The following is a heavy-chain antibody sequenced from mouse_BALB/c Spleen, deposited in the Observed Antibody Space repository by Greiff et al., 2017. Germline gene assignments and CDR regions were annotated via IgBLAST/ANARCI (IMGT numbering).Heavy chain of an antibody. Sequence: VQLQQSGPELVRPGVSVKISCKGSSYTFTDYAMHWVKQSHAKSLEWIGVISTYYGNTNYNQKFKGKATMTVDKSSSTAYMELARLTSEDSAVYYCARGDYGSSYDYFDYWGQGTTLTVSS. V-gene: IGHV1-67*01. CDR2: ISTYYGNT. J-gene: IGHJ2*01. CDR3: ARGDYGSSYDYFDY. CDR1: SYTFTDYA. D-gene: IGHD1-1*01.